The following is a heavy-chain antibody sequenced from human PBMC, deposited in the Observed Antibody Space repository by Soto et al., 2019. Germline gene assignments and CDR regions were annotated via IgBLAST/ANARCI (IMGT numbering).Heavy chain of an antibody. D-gene: IGHD6-25*01. V-gene: IGHV3-30*18. CDR2: ISYDAIDK. CDR3: AKDSGYQRPDNYFYYGVDV. CDR1: GFTFTSHA. Sequence: QGQLVESGGGVVQPGRSLRLSCAASGFTFTSHAMHWVRQTPGKGLEWVAAISYDAIDKKYASSVKGRFTVSRDNVKNTLSLLMNSLRPEDTAVYYCAKDSGYQRPDNYFYYGVDVWGQGTTVTVSS. J-gene: IGHJ6*02.